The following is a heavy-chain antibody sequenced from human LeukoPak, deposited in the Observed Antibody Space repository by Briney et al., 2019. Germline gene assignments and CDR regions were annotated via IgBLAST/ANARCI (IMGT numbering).Heavy chain of an antibody. CDR3: ARGLKMSSGSYTNRYNWFDP. D-gene: IGHD1-26*01. Sequence: SSETLSLTCAVYGGSFSGYYWSWIRQPPGKGLEWIGEINHSGSTNYNPSLKSRVTISVDTSKNQFSLKLSSVTAADTAVYYCARGLKMSSGSYTNRYNWFDPWGQGTLVTVSS. CDR1: GGSFSGYY. CDR2: INHSGST. J-gene: IGHJ5*02. V-gene: IGHV4-34*01.